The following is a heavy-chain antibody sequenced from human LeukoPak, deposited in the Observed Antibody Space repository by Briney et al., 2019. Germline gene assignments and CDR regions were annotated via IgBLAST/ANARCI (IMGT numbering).Heavy chain of an antibody. D-gene: IGHD4-23*01. V-gene: IGHV3-23*01. CDR1: GFTFSSYG. CDR2: ISGSGGST. CDR3: AKEVTRWAGRGAFDI. J-gene: IGHJ3*02. Sequence: PGGSLRLSCAASGFTFSSYGMIWVRQAPGKGLEWVSGISGSGGSTYVADSVKGRFTVSRDNSKNTLYLQMNSLRAEDTAVYYCAKEVTRWAGRGAFDIWGQGTMVTVSS.